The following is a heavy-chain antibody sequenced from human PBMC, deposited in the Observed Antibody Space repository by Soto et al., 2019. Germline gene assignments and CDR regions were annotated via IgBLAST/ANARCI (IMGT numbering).Heavy chain of an antibody. CDR2: IIPILGIA. CDR1: GGTFSSYT. J-gene: IGHJ6*03. V-gene: IGHV1-69*02. Sequence: SVKVSCKASGGTFSSYTISWVRQAPGQGLEWMGRIIPILGIANYAQKFQGRVTITADKSMSTAYMELSSLRSEDTAVYYCASPSGIVVVPAAMDYYYMDVWGKGTTVTVSS. D-gene: IGHD2-2*01. CDR3: ASPSGIVVVPAAMDYYYMDV.